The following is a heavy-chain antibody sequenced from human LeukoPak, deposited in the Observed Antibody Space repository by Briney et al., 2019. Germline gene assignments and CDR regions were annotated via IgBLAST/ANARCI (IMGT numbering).Heavy chain of an antibody. D-gene: IGHD6-13*01. Sequence: GGSLRLSCAASGFTVSSNYMSWVRQAPGKELEWVSVIYSGGSTYYADSVKGRFTISRDNSKNTLYLQMNSLRAEDTAVYYCARVVAAAPNWFDPWGQGTLVTVSS. CDR1: GFTVSSNY. V-gene: IGHV3-53*01. CDR3: ARVVAAAPNWFDP. CDR2: IYSGGST. J-gene: IGHJ5*02.